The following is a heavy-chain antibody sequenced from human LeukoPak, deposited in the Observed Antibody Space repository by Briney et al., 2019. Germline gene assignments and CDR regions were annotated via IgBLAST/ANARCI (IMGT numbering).Heavy chain of an antibody. D-gene: IGHD5-24*01. CDR3: ARGRRW. Sequence: PSETLSLTCAVYGGSFSGYYWTWIRQPPGKGLEWIGEIKHSGNINYTQSLKSRLTISIDTSKNQFSLKLSSVTAADTAVYYCARGRRWWGQGTLVTVSS. V-gene: IGHV4-34*01. CDR1: GGSFSGYY. J-gene: IGHJ4*02. CDR2: IKHSGNI.